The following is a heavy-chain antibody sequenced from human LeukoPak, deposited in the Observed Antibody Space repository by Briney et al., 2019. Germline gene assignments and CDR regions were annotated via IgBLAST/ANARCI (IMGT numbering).Heavy chain of an antibody. J-gene: IGHJ4*02. CDR1: GFTFRSYA. Sequence: GGSLRLSCAASGFTFRSYAMSWVRQAPGKGLEWVSAISGSGGSTYYADSVKGRFTISRDNSKNTLYLQMNSLRAEDTAVYYCAKSFFLVDYYGSGSPAYWGQGTLVTVSS. CDR3: AKSFFLVDYYGSGSPAY. V-gene: IGHV3-23*01. CDR2: ISGSGGST. D-gene: IGHD3-10*01.